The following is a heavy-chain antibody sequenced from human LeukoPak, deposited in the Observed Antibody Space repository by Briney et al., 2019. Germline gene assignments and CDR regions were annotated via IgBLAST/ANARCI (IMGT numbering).Heavy chain of an antibody. V-gene: IGHV3-13*01. CDR2: IGSAGDT. CDR3: AREGPLLGAMDV. Sequence: SGGSLRLSCAASGFTFSSYDMHWVRQGTGKGLEWVSAIGSAGDTDYSGSVKGRFTIARENAKNSLYLQMNSLRAGDTAVYYCAREGPLLGAMDVWGQGTTVTVSS. CDR1: GFTFSSYD. D-gene: IGHD3-16*01. J-gene: IGHJ6*02.